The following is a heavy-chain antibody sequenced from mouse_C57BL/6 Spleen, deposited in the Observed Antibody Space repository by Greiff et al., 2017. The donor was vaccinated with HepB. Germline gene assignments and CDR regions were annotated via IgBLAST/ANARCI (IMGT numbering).Heavy chain of an antibody. D-gene: IGHD2-4*01. J-gene: IGHJ2*01. CDR3: ARFHYDEGYFDY. CDR1: GYSITSGYY. CDR2: ISYDGSN. V-gene: IGHV3-6*01. Sequence: ESGPGLVKPSQSLSLTCSVTGYSITSGYYWNWIRQFPGNKLEWMGYISYDGSNNYNPSLKNRISITRDTSKNQVFLKLNSVTTEDTATYYCARFHYDEGYFDYWGQGTTLTVSS.